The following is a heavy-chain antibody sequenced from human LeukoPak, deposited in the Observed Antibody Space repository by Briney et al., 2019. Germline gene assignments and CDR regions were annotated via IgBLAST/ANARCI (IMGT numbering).Heavy chain of an antibody. J-gene: IGHJ4*02. V-gene: IGHV6-1*01. CDR3: VRDKGGSGYDHLDS. Sequence: SQTLSLTCAISGDSVSTNSAAWNWIRQSPSRGLEWLGRTYYRSKWYNDYAVSVKSRIAINPDTSKNQFSLQLNAVTPEDTAVYYCVRDKGGSGYDHLDSWGQGTLVTVSS. D-gene: IGHD5-12*01. CDR2: TYYRSKWYN. CDR1: GDSVSTNSAA.